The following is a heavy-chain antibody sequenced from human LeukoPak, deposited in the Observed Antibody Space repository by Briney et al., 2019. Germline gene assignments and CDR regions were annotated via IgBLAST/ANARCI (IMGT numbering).Heavy chain of an antibody. Sequence: GTLSLSCAASGFTFSSHGMSWIRQPAGKGLEWVSTINASGDTTYYADSVQDRCTISRANSRRALYLQMTSLRAEDTAVYSCARVTYGSGPYGAFDYWGQGSLVTVYS. D-gene: IGHD3-10*01. J-gene: IGHJ4*02. CDR1: GFTFSSHG. V-gene: IGHV3-23*01. CDR2: INASGDTT. CDR3: ARVTYGSGPYGAFDY.